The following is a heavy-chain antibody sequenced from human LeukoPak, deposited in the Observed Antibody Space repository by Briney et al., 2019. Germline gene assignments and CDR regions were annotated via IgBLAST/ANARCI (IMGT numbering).Heavy chain of an antibody. CDR1: GFTFSSYS. J-gene: IGHJ6*03. CDR3: ARASIAAAGTNYYYMDV. CDR2: ISSSSSYI. V-gene: IGHV3-21*01. Sequence: GGSLRLSCAASGFTFSSYSMNWVRQAPGKGLEWVSSISSSSSYINYADSVRGRFTISRDNAKNSLFLQMNSLRAEDTAVYYCARASIAAAGTNYYYMDVWGKGTTVTVSS. D-gene: IGHD6-13*01.